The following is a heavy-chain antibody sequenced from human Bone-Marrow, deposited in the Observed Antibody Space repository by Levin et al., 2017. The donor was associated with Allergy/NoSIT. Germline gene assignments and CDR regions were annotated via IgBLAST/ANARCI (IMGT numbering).Heavy chain of an antibody. J-gene: IGHJ6*03. V-gene: IGHV3-30*18. CDR2: MSSDESTT. CDR3: AKGGRRHRSPWSYDVVTDSKSLMDTNYYSYMDV. D-gene: IGHD3-9*01. Sequence: PGESLKISCAASGFSFSNSAMHWVRQAPGKGLEWVAVMSSDESTTYYADSVKGRFTIYRDNSKKTLFLQMNSLGGEDTAVYYCAKGGRRHRSPWSYDVVTDSKSLMDTNYYSYMDVWGEGTTVTVSS. CDR1: GFSFSNSA.